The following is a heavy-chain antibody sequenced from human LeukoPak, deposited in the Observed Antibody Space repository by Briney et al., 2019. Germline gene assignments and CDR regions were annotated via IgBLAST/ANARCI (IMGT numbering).Heavy chain of an antibody. J-gene: IGHJ5*02. CDR1: GFTFSSYG. Sequence: GGSLRLSCAASGFTFSSYGMSWVRQAPGKGLEWVSAISGSGGSTYYADSVKGRFTISRDNSKNTLYLQMNSLRAEDTAVYYCARGGSYYDSSGYYSTSYNWFDPWGQGTLVTVSS. V-gene: IGHV3-23*01. CDR3: ARGGSYYDSSGYYSTSYNWFDP. CDR2: ISGSGGST. D-gene: IGHD3-22*01.